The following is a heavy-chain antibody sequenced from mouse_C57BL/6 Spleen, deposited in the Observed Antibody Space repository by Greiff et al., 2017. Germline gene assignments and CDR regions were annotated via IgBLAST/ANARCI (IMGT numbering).Heavy chain of an antibody. D-gene: IGHD1-1*01. V-gene: IGHV1-81*01. CDR1: GYTFTSYG. Sequence: VQLQQSGAELARPGASVKLSCKASGYTFTSYGISWVKQRTGQGLEWIGEIYPRSGTTYYNEKFKGKATLTADKSSSTAYMELRSLTSEDSAVYFCARRDTTVVAPDYWGQGTTLTVSS. J-gene: IGHJ2*01. CDR3: ARRDTTVVAPDY. CDR2: IYPRSGTT.